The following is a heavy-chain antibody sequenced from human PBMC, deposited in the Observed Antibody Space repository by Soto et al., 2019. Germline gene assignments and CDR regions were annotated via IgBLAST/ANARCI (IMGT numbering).Heavy chain of an antibody. J-gene: IGHJ2*01. CDR1: GYTFTSYG. Sequence: GASVKVSCKASGYTFTSYGISWVRQAPGQGLEWMGWISAYNGNTNYAQKLQGRVTMTTDTSTSTAYMELRSLRSDDTAVYYCARADLGTVVTPYWHFDLWGRGTLVTVSS. D-gene: IGHD2-21*02. CDR2: ISAYNGNT. CDR3: ARADLGTVVTPYWHFDL. V-gene: IGHV1-18*04.